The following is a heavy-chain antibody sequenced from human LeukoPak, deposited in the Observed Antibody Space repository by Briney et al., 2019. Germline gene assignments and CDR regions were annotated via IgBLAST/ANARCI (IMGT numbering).Heavy chain of an antibody. D-gene: IGHD2-2*01. CDR3: ARDRVGYCSSTSCSYFDY. CDR2: ISYDGSNK. V-gene: IGHV3-30*01. Sequence: GRPLRLSCAASGFTFSSYAMHWVRQAPGKGLEWVAVISYDGSNKYYADSVKGRFTISRDNSKNTLYLQMNSLRAEDTAVYYCARDRVGYCSSTSCSYFDYWGQGTLVTVSS. CDR1: GFTFSSYA. J-gene: IGHJ4*02.